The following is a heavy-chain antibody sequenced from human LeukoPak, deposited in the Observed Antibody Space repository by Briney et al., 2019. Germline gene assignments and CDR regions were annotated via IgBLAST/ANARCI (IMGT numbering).Heavy chain of an antibody. CDR2: INHSGST. CDR3: AGSLWFGEGNWFDP. D-gene: IGHD3-10*01. V-gene: IGHV4-34*01. Sequence: SETLSLTCAVYGGSFSGYYWSWIRQPPGKGLEWIGEINHSGSTNYNPSLKSRVTISVDTSKNQFSLKLSSVTAADTAVYYCAGSLWFGEGNWFDPWGQGTLVTVSS. CDR1: GGSFSGYY. J-gene: IGHJ5*02.